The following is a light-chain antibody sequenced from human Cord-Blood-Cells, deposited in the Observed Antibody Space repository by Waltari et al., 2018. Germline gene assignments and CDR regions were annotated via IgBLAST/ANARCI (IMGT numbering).Light chain of an antibody. J-gene: IGLJ2*01. CDR3: NSRDSSGNHLV. V-gene: IGLV3-19*01. CDR1: SLRSYY. CDR2: GKN. Sequence: SSELTQDPAVSVALGQTVRITCQGDSLRSYYASWYQQKPGQAPVLVIYGKNNRPEGIPDRFPGSSSGNTASLTSTGAQAEDEADYYCNSRDSSGNHLVFGGGTKLTVL.